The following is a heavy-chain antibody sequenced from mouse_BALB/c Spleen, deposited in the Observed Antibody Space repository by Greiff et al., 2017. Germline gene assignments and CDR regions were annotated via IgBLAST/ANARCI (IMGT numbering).Heavy chain of an antibody. J-gene: IGHJ4*01. V-gene: IGHV10-1*02. CDR1: GFTFNTYA. CDR2: IRSKSNNYAT. Sequence: EVQLVESGGGLVQPKGSLKLSCAASGFTFNTYAMNWVRQAPGKGVEWVARIRSKSNNYATYYADSVKDRFTISRDDSQSMLYLQMNTLKTEDTAMYYCVRHGEVYAMDYWGQGTSVTVSS. CDR3: VRHGEVYAMDY.